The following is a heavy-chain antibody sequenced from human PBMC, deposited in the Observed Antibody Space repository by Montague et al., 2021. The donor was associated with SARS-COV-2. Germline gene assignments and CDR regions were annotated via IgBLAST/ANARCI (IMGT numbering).Heavy chain of an antibody. J-gene: IGHJ4*02. Sequence: ETLSLTCSVSGEPISGFFWNWIRQPAGKGLEWIGRIYASGGTDYNPSLESRVTMSVDTSKNQFSLKVNSVTAADTAMYYCARGVVAAPPAVDYWGRGTLVTVSS. CDR3: ARGVVAAPPAVDY. CDR1: GEPISGFF. CDR2: IYASGGT. V-gene: IGHV4-4*07. D-gene: IGHD2-15*01.